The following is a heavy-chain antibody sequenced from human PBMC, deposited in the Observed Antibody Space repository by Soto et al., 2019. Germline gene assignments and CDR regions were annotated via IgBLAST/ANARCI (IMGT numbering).Heavy chain of an antibody. J-gene: IGHJ5*02. Sequence: SETLSLTCTVSGGSISDDTYYWGWIRQPPGKGLEWIGSIYYSGTSSYNPSLESRVAMSVDTSKKQLSLRLMSVTAADTAVYDCARLHCLSPNCGQLDPWGQGTLVTVSS. V-gene: IGHV4-39*01. CDR3: ARLHCLSPNCGQLDP. D-gene: IGHD2-2*01. CDR2: IYYSGTS. CDR1: GGSISDDTYY.